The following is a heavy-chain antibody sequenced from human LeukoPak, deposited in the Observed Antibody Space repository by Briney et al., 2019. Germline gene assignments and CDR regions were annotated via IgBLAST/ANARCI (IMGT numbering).Heavy chain of an antibody. V-gene: IGHV1-69*13. Sequence: SVKVSCKASGGTFSSYAISWVRQAPGQGLEWMGGIIPIFGTANYAQKFQGRVTITADESTSTAYMELSSLRSEDTAVYYCARPGPGEGFSSYYYYMDVWGKGTTVTVSS. D-gene: IGHD2-21*01. CDR2: IIPIFGTA. J-gene: IGHJ6*03. CDR1: GGTFSSYA. CDR3: ARPGPGEGFSSYYYYMDV.